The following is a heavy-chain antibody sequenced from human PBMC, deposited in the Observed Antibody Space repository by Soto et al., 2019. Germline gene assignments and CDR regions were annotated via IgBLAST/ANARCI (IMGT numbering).Heavy chain of an antibody. CDR3: ARDRDNSNWPNFDS. CDR2: VLPFLGIT. D-gene: IGHD6-13*01. J-gene: IGHJ4*02. V-gene: IGHV1-69*02. Sequence: QVQLVQSGSEVKKPGSSVRVSCKTSGDTFSIYTISWVRQAPGQGLEWMGRVLPFLGITSYSQRFQGRVTITADRSTTTAYMELTSLRSEDTAVYYCARDRDNSNWPNFDSWGQGTLVTVSS. CDR1: GDTFSIYT.